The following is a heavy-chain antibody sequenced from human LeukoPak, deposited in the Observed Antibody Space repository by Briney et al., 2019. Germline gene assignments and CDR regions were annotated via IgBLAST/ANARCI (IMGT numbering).Heavy chain of an antibody. D-gene: IGHD3-10*01. CDR2: ISSSSSYI. J-gene: IGHJ4*02. Sequence: GGSLRLSCAASRFTFSSYSMNWVRQAPGKGLEWVSSISSSSSYIYYADSVKGRFTISRDNAKNSLYLQMNSLRAEDTAVYYCARAAGSVTPTDFDYWGQGTLVTVSS. CDR1: RFTFSSYS. V-gene: IGHV3-21*01. CDR3: ARAAGSVTPTDFDY.